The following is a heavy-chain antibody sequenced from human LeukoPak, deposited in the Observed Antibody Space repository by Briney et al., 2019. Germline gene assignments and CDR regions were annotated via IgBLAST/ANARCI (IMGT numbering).Heavy chain of an antibody. CDR2: INHSGST. Sequence: SETLSLTCAVYGGSFSGYYWSWIRQPPGKGLEWIGEINHSGSTNYNPSLKSRVTISVDTSKNQFSLKLSSVTAADTAVYYCARGALERRVRRDAFDIWGQGTMVTVSS. V-gene: IGHV4-34*01. CDR3: ARGALERRVRRDAFDI. J-gene: IGHJ3*02. CDR1: GGSFSGYY. D-gene: IGHD1-1*01.